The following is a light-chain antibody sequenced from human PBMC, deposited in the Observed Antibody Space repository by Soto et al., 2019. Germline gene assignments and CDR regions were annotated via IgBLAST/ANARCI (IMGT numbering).Light chain of an antibody. CDR2: VAS. V-gene: IGKV1-39*01. Sequence: DIQMTQSTSSLSASVGDRVTITCRASQSVGRFLNWYQQKPGKAPTVLINVASTLRSGVPSRFSGSGSGTDFNLTINSLQPEDFATYFCQQSFTTPLTFGGGTKV. CDR1: QSVGRF. CDR3: QQSFTTPLT. J-gene: IGKJ4*01.